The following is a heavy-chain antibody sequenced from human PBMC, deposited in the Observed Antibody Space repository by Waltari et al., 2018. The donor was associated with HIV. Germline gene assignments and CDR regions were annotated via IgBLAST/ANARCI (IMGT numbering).Heavy chain of an antibody. CDR3: ARDLGVLGSYPYHYKGMDV. D-gene: IGHD3-10*01. J-gene: IGHJ6*02. V-gene: IGHV4-59*11. CDR1: GGSITNHF. Sequence: QLQLQESGPGLVTPSETLSLTCTVSGGSITNHFWTWIRQPPGKGLEWLGQIYYSGSTNYNPSLKSRVNISIDTSKSQFSLTLRSVTVADTAVYYCARDLGVLGSYPYHYKGMDVWGQGTTVTVSS. CDR2: IYYSGST.